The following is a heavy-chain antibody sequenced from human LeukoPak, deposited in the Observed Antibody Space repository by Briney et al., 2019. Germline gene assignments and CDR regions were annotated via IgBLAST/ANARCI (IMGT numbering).Heavy chain of an antibody. CDR3: PRKRFIAAGGFDP. CDR1: GCAISNYY. Sequence: SGTLSLTCTVSGCAISNYYWSWIRQPPGKGLEWIGYIYYSGSTIYNPSLRSRITISVDTSKNQFSLKLSSVTAADTAVYYCPRKRFIAAGGFDPWGQGTLVTVSS. D-gene: IGHD6-6*01. V-gene: IGHV4-59*01. J-gene: IGHJ5*02. CDR2: IYYSGST.